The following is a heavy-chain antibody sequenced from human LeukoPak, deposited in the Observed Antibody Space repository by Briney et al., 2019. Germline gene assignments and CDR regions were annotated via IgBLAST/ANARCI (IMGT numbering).Heavy chain of an antibody. CDR2: IYYSGNT. CDR3: ARSSVAGTKY. V-gene: IGHV4-31*03. J-gene: IGHJ4*02. CDR1: GGSISSGGFY. Sequence: SETLSLTCTVSGGSISSGGFYWSWIRQHPGEGLEWLGYIYYSGNTYYNPSLNGRLTISADTSQNQFSLKLTSVTAADTAVYYCARSSVAGTKYWGQGTLVTVSS. D-gene: IGHD6-19*01.